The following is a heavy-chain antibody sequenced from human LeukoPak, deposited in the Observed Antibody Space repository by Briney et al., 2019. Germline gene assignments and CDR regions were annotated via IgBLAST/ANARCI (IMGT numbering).Heavy chain of an antibody. CDR3: AKDMGTGVVPAAMGIDY. CDR1: GFSFDEHA. D-gene: IGHD2-2*03. J-gene: IGHJ4*02. Sequence: GGSLRLSCAASGFSFDEHAMHWVRQAPGKGLEWVSGISWNSGSIGYADSVRGRFTISRDNTKNSLYLQMNSLRAEDTGLYYCAKDMGTGVVPAAMGIDYWGQGTLVTVSS. V-gene: IGHV3-9*01. CDR2: ISWNSGSI.